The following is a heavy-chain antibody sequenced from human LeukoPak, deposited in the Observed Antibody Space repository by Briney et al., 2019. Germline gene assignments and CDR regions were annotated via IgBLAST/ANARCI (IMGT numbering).Heavy chain of an antibody. V-gene: IGHV4-31*11. J-gene: IGHJ4*02. CDR3: ARSRDGYNLAFDY. D-gene: IGHD5-24*01. Sequence: LRLSCAASGFTFSDYSMNWVRQHPGKGLEWIGYIYYSGSTYYNPSLKSRVTISVDTSKNQFSLKLSSVTAADTAVYYCARSRDGYNLAFDYWGQGTLVTVSP. CDR2: IYYSGST. CDR1: GFTFSDYS.